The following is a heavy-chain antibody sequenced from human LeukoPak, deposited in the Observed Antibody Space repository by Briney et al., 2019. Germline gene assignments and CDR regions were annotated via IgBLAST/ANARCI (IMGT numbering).Heavy chain of an antibody. D-gene: IGHD3-3*01. CDR2: IYYNGNT. J-gene: IGHJ5*02. CDR1: GEPISSYY. Sequence: SETLSLTCLVSGEPISSYYWSWIRQAPGRGPEYIGNIYYNGNTNYNPSLKSRVTISVDASKNQFSLKVDSVSAADTAVYYCARGDYDFWSGNWRFDPWGQGTLVTVSS. CDR3: ARGDYDFWSGNWRFDP. V-gene: IGHV4-59*01.